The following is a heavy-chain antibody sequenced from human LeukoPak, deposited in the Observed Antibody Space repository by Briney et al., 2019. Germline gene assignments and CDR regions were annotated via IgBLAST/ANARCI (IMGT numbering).Heavy chain of an antibody. V-gene: IGHV4-34*01. D-gene: IGHD3-22*01. CDR1: GGSFSGYY. Sequence: SETLSLTCAVYGGSFSGYYWSWIRQPPGKGLEWIGEINHSGSTNYNPSLKSRVTISVDTSKNQSSLKLSSVTAADTAVYYCARGSPYFALYYYDSSGYYYYFDYWGQGTLVTVSS. CDR2: INHSGST. J-gene: IGHJ4*02. CDR3: ARGSPYFALYYYDSSGYYYYFDY.